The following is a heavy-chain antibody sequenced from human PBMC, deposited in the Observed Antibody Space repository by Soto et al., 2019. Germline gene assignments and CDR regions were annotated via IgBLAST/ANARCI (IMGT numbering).Heavy chain of an antibody. V-gene: IGHV5-51*01. CDR1: GYSFTDNW. CDR2: MNHADSDT. D-gene: IGHD6-13*01. J-gene: IGHJ4*01. Sequence: GESLKISCTGSGYSFTDNWIAWMSQMPGKGLEGMGIMNHADSDTRYNPSFQGQVTIADDNTINTAYLQWTGLKASDSGMYYCARRSGHISSWTFDYWGHGTRVTVSS. CDR3: ARRSGHISSWTFDY.